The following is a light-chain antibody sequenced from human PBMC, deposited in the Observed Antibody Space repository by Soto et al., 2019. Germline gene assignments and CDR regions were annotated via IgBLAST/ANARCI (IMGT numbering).Light chain of an antibody. CDR1: SSDVGYYDY. V-gene: IGLV2-8*01. CDR2: EVT. Sequence: QSVLTQPPSASGFPGQSVTISCTGTSSDVGYYDYVSWYQQHPGKAPKLVIYEVTKRPSGVPDRVSASKSGNTASLTVPGLRAEDEADYYCSSYAGSNNFVFGSGTKVTVL. J-gene: IGLJ1*01. CDR3: SSYAGSNNFV.